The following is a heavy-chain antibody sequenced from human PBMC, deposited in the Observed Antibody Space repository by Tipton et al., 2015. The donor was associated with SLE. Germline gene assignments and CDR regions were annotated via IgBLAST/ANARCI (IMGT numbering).Heavy chain of an antibody. V-gene: IGHV4-34*01. D-gene: IGHD1-7*01. CDR2: ITQSGTT. J-gene: IGHJ4*02. CDR3: TRVPRYNWNYIAD. Sequence: TLSLTCAVYGGSFSGYHWTWIRQPPGKGLEWIGEITQSGTTNYHPSLKSRITISGDTSKRQISLRLSSATVADTAVYHCTRVPRYNWNYIADWGQGTLVSVSS. CDR1: GGSFSGYH.